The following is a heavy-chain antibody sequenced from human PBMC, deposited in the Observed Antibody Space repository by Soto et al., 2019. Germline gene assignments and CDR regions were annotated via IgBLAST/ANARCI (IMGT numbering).Heavy chain of an antibody. CDR3: AREDGGGPFDF. CDR2: ISGHGGDI. J-gene: IGHJ4*02. V-gene: IGHV3-23*01. CDR1: GFIFSSYA. D-gene: IGHD2-15*01. Sequence: EVQLLEFGGGLVRPGGSLRLSCAASGFIFSSYAMHWVRQAQGKGLEWVSGISGHGGDIYYADSVKGRFTISRDTATSTLYLQMDSLRADDTAVYYCAREDGGGPFDFWGQGTLVTVSS.